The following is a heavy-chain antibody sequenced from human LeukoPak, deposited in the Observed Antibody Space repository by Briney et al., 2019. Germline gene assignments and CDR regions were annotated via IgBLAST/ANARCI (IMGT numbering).Heavy chain of an antibody. Sequence: ASVKVSCKTYGYTFIDYYIHWVRQAPGQGLEWMGWINPKTGATKSAQKFQDWVTLTGDTYMNTAYLEVTGLNSDDTAVYYCARRRKELQAFDFRGQGTSVTVSS. V-gene: IGHV1-2*04. D-gene: IGHD1-26*01. CDR2: INPKTGAT. CDR1: GYTFIDYY. J-gene: IGHJ3*01. CDR3: ARRRKELQAFDF.